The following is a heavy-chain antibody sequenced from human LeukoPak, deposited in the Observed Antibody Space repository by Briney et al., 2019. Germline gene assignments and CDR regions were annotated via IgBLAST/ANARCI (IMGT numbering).Heavy chain of an antibody. J-gene: IGHJ3*02. CDR1: GGSISSYY. CDR3: ARFEQPPEAFDI. CDR2: IYYSGST. Sequence: PSETLSLTCTVSGGSISSYYWSWIRQPPGKGLEWIGYIYYSGSTNYNPSLKSRVTISVDTSKNQFSLKLSSVTAADTAVYYCARFEQPPEAFDIWGQGTMVTVSS. V-gene: IGHV4-59*01. D-gene: IGHD1/OR15-1a*01.